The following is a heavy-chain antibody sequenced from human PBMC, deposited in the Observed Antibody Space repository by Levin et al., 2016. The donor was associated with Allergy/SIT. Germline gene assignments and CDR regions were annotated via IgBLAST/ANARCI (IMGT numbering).Heavy chain of an antibody. D-gene: IGHD5-18*01. CDR2: IDPSDSYT. CDR1: GYSFTSYW. J-gene: IGHJ2*01. Sequence: KVSCKGSGYSFTSYWIGWVRQMPGKGLEWMGRIDPSDSYTNYSPSFQGHVTISADKSISTAYLQWSSLKASDTAMYYCARLEYSYGHWYFDLWGRGTLVTVSS. V-gene: IGHV5-10-1*01. CDR3: ARLEYSYGHWYFDL.